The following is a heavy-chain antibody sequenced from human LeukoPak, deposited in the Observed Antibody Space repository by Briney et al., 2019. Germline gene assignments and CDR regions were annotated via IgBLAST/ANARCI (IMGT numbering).Heavy chain of an antibody. Sequence: GGSLRLSCAASGFTFSDYYMSWIRQAPGKGLEWVSYISSSGSTLYYADSVKGRFTISRDNAKNSLYLQMNSLRAEDTAVYYCARDQDILTGYYFDYWGQGTLVTVSS. CDR3: ARDQDILTGYYFDY. D-gene: IGHD3-9*01. J-gene: IGHJ4*02. CDR2: ISSSGSTL. CDR1: GFTFSDYY. V-gene: IGHV3-11*01.